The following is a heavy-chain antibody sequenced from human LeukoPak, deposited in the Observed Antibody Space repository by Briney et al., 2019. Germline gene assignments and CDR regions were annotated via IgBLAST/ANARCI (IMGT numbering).Heavy chain of an antibody. CDR1: GGSISSYS. Sequence: ASETLSLTCTVSGGSISSYSWSWIRQPPGKGLEWIGYIYYSGSTNYNPSLKSRVTISVDTSKNQFSLKLSSVAAADTAVYYCASSGNPYYYYYYGMDVWGQGTTVTVSS. CDR3: ASSGNPYYYYYYGMDV. CDR2: IYYSGST. V-gene: IGHV4-59*01. J-gene: IGHJ6*02. D-gene: IGHD4-23*01.